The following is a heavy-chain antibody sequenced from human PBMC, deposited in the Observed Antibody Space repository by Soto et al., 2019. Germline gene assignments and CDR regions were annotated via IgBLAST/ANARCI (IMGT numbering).Heavy chain of an antibody. V-gene: IGHV3-33*01. CDR2: IWYDGSNR. J-gene: IGHJ5*02. CDR3: ARAITGTTQGFDP. D-gene: IGHD1-20*01. Sequence: GGSLRLSCAASGFTFSSYGMHWVRQAPGKGLEWVAVIWYDGSNRYYADSVKGRFTISRYNSKNTLYLQMNSLRAEDTAVYYCARAITGTTQGFDPWGQGTLVTVS. CDR1: GFTFSSYG.